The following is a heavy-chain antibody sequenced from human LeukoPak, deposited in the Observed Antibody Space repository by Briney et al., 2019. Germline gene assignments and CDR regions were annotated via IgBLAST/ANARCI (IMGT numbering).Heavy chain of an antibody. D-gene: IGHD2-15*01. CDR2: IYYSGST. J-gene: IGHJ4*02. Sequence: SETLSLTCTVSGGSISSSSYYWGWIRQPPGKGLEWIGSIYYSGSTYYNPSLKSRVTISVDTSKNQFSLKLSSVTAADTAVYYCVRQAVVVAALDYWGQGTLVTVSS. CDR1: GGSISSSSYY. V-gene: IGHV4-39*01. CDR3: VRQAVVVAALDY.